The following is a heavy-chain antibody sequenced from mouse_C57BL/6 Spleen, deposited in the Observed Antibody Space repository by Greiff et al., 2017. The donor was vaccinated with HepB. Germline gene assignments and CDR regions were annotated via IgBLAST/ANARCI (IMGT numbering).Heavy chain of an antibody. CDR3: ARGGLDTTVVAPFDY. CDR1: GYTFTSYW. Sequence: QVQLKQPGAELVKPGASVKLSCKASGYTFTSYWMHWVKQRPGQGLEWIGMIHPNSGSTNYNEKFKSKATLTVDKSSSTAYMQLSSLTSEDSAVYYCARGGLDTTVVAPFDYWGQGTTLTVSS. J-gene: IGHJ2*01. CDR2: IHPNSGST. V-gene: IGHV1-64*01. D-gene: IGHD1-1*01.